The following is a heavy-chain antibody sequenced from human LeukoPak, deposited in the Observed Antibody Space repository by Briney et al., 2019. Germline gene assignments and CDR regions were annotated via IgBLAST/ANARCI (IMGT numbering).Heavy chain of an antibody. CDR2: IGTAGDT. D-gene: IGHD4-17*01. J-gene: IGHJ4*02. CDR3: ARAEYGGGYFDY. CDR1: GFTFSSYD. Sequence: GGSLRLSCAASGFTFSSYDMHWVRQATGKGLEWVSAIGTAGDTYYPGSVKGRFTISRENAKNSLYLQMNSLRAGDTAVYYCARAEYGGGYFDYWGQGTLVTVFS. V-gene: IGHV3-13*01.